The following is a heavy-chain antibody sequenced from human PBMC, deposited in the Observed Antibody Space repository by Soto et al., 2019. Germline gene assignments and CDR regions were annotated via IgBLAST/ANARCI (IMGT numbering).Heavy chain of an antibody. CDR3: ARLRGLYCGGDCYPPTLNCFAP. J-gene: IGHJ5*02. CDR2: IYHSGST. CDR1: GGSISSGGYF. V-gene: IGHV4-30-2*01. D-gene: IGHD2-21*02. Sequence: SETLSLSCAVSGGSISSGGYFWSWIRQPPGKGLEWIGYIYHSGSTYYNPSLKSRVSISVDRSKNQFSLKLSSVTAADTAVYYCARLRGLYCGGDCYPPTLNCFAPWSQGTLVTLSS.